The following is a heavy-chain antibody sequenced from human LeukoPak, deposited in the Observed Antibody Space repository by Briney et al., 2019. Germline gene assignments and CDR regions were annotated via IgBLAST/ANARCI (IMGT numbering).Heavy chain of an antibody. V-gene: IGHV4-59*01. CDR1: GGSISSYY. D-gene: IGHD1-26*01. CDR3: ARAEIVGATLDY. CDR2: IDHSGST. Sequence: SETLSLTCTVSGGSISSYYWNWIRQPPGKGLEWVGFIDHSGSTNSNASLRSRVTISVDRSKNQFSLKLGSVIAADTAVYYCARAEIVGATLDYWGQGTLVTVSS. J-gene: IGHJ4*02.